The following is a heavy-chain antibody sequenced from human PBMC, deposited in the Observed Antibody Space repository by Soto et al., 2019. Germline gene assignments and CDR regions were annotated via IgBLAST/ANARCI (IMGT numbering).Heavy chain of an antibody. CDR3: VRLLAGGEFGMDV. CDR2: TYYRSKWYN. CDR1: GDSVSSNSAA. V-gene: IGHV6-1*01. Sequence: SQTLSLTCAIAGDSVSSNSAAWNWIRQSPSRGLEWLGRTYYRSKWYNDYAKSVKSRISIIPDTSKNQFSLHLNSMTPEDTAVYYRVRLLAGGEFGMDVSGQGTTITVSS. J-gene: IGHJ6*02. D-gene: IGHD6-13*01.